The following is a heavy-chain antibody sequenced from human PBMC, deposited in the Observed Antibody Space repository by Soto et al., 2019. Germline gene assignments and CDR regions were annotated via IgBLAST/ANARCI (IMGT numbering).Heavy chain of an antibody. CDR2: VTYDGSNK. V-gene: IGHV3-30-3*01. CDR1: GFSFSDDA. J-gene: IGHJ6*02. D-gene: IGHD3-3*01. CDR3: ARDVGTQLDFWSTSGMDV. Sequence: GGSLRLSCAASGFSFSDDAMHWVRQAPGQGLEWVAVVTYDGSNKYYADSVRGRFTISRDNSKSTLYLQMDSLIIDDTAVYYCARDVGTQLDFWSTSGMDVWGQGTTVTVSS.